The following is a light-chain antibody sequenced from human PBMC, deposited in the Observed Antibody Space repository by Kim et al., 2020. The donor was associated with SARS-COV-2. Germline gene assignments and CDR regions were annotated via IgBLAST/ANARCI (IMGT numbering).Light chain of an antibody. CDR1: QSVTNS. Sequence: SVSPGERATLSCWASQSVTNSLAWYQQKPGQAPRLLIYGASTRAAGLPARFSGSGFATQFTLTISSLQSEDFALYYCQQYHNWPETFGQGTKLEI. V-gene: IGKV3-15*01. CDR3: QQYHNWPET. CDR2: GAS. J-gene: IGKJ2*01.